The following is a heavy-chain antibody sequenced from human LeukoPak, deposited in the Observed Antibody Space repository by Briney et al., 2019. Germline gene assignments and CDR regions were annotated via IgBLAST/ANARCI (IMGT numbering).Heavy chain of an antibody. CDR3: ANAVDIVATIIRPPYSD. CDR2: ISDSGGTT. V-gene: IGHV3-23*01. CDR1: GFTFRTYA. Sequence: PGGSLRLSCVASGFTFRTYAMSWVRQAPGKGLEWVSGISDSGGTTYYVDSVKGRFTISRDNSKNTLYLQINSLRAEDMALYYCANAVDIVATIIRPPYSDWGQGTLVTVSS. J-gene: IGHJ4*02. D-gene: IGHD5-12*01.